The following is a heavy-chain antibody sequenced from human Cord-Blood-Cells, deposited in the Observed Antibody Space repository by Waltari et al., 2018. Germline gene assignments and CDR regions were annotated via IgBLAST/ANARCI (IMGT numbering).Heavy chain of an antibody. J-gene: IGHJ3*02. Sequence: EVQLVQSGAEVKKPGESLKISCKGSGYSFTSYWIGWVRQMPGKGLEWMGIIYPGDSDTRYSPSFQGQVTISADRSISTAYLRWSSLKASDTAMYYCARGVGYYYGSGSYYDAFDIWGQGTMVTVSS. CDR3: ARGVGYYYGSGSYYDAFDI. CDR1: GYSFTSYW. D-gene: IGHD3-10*01. V-gene: IGHV5-51*01. CDR2: IYPGDSDT.